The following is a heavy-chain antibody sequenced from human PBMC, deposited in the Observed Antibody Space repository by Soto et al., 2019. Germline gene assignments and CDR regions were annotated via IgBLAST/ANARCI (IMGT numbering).Heavy chain of an antibody. D-gene: IGHD2-15*01. V-gene: IGHV3-23*01. Sequence: GGSLRLSCAASGFTFSSYAMSWVRQAPGKGLEWVSAISGSGGSTYYADSVKGRFTISRDNSKNTLYLQMNSLRAEDTALYHCAKDYLGSSNVFDVWGRGTVVTVSS. CDR1: GFTFSSYA. J-gene: IGHJ3*01. CDR3: AKDYLGSSNVFDV. CDR2: ISGSGGST.